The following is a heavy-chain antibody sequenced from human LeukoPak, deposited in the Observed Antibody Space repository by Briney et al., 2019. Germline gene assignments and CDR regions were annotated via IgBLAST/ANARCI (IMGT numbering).Heavy chain of an antibody. CDR3: ARWGYCSSTSCPEPNNWFDP. CDR2: INPNSGGT. J-gene: IGHJ5*02. CDR1: GYTFTGYY. V-gene: IGHV1-2*02. D-gene: IGHD2-2*01. Sequence: ASVKVFCKASGYTFTGYYMHWVRQAPGQGLEWIGWINPNSGGTNYAQKFQGRVTMTRDTSISTAYMELSRLRSDDTAVYYCARWGYCSSTSCPEPNNWFDPWGQGTLVTVSS.